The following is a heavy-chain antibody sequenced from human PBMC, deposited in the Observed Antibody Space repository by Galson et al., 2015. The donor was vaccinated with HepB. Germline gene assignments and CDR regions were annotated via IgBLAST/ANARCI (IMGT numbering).Heavy chain of an antibody. V-gene: IGHV3-23*01. CDR1: GFNFSSYA. CDR3: AKDFDSSGFYYDYLDY. Sequence: SLGLSCAAPGFNFSSYAMNWARQAPGKGLEWVSLFSGSGVTTYYAASVKGRFTISRDNSKNTLYLQMNSLRAEDTALYFCAKDFDSSGFYYDYLDYWGQGTLVAVSS. D-gene: IGHD3-22*01. J-gene: IGHJ4*02. CDR2: FSGSGVTT.